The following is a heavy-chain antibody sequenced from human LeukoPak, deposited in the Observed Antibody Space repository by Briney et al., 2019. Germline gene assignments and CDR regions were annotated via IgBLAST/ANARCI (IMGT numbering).Heavy chain of an antibody. Sequence: SETLSLTCTVSGGSISGYYWSWSRQPPGKGLEWIGCVYYSGSTNYNPSLKSRVTISVDTSKNQFSLKLSSATAADTAMYYCARQSKSSSGNWFDPWGQGTLVTVSS. D-gene: IGHD6-6*01. V-gene: IGHV4-59*01. CDR2: VYYSGST. CDR1: GGSISGYY. J-gene: IGHJ5*02. CDR3: ARQSKSSSGNWFDP.